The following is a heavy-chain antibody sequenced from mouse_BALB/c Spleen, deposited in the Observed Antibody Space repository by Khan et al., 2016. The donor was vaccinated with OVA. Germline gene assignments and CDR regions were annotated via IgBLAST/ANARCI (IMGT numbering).Heavy chain of an antibody. J-gene: IGHJ2*01. CDR1: GYSITSGYG. CDR3: ARTARIKY. Sequence: EVQLVESGPGLVKPSQSLSLTCTVTGYSITSGYGWNWLRQFPGNKLEWMGYISYSGSTNYNPSLKSRISITRDTSKNQFLLQLNSVTTEYTATYYCARTARIKYWCQGTTLTVSS. V-gene: IGHV3-2*02. CDR2: ISYSGST. D-gene: IGHD1-2*01.